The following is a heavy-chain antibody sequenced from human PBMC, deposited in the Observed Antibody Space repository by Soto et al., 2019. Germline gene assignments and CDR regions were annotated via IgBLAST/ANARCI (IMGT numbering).Heavy chain of an antibody. J-gene: IGHJ5*02. Sequence: GESLKISCKGSGYSFTSYWIGWVRQMPGKGLEWMGIIYPGDSDTRYSPSFQGQVTISADKSLSTAYLQWSSLKASDTAMYYCARQHCSGGSCYEGVDNWFDPWGQGTLVTVSS. CDR2: IYPGDSDT. CDR1: GYSFTSYW. D-gene: IGHD2-15*01. V-gene: IGHV5-51*01. CDR3: ARQHCSGGSCYEGVDNWFDP.